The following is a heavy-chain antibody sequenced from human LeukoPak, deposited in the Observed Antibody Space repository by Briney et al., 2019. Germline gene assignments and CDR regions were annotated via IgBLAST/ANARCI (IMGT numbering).Heavy chain of an antibody. V-gene: IGHV1-8*01. J-gene: IGHJ5*02. D-gene: IGHD6-13*01. CDR1: GYTFTSYD. CDR3: ARGLNIAAADNWFDP. CDR2: MNPNSGNT. Sequence: ASVKVSCKASGYTFTSYDINWVRQATGQGLEWMGWMNPNSGNTGHAQKSQGRVTMTRNTSISTAYMELSSLRSEDTAVYYCARGLNIAAADNWFDPWGQGTLVTVSS.